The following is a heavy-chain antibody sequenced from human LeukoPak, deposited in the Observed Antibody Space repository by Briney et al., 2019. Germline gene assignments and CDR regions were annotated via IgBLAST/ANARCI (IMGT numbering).Heavy chain of an antibody. V-gene: IGHV4-34*01. Sequence: PSETLSLTCAVYGGSFSGYYWSWIRQPPGKGLEWIGEINHSGSTNYNPSLKSRVTISVDTSKSQFSLKLSSVTAADTAVYYCARGRGYSYGFTAFDIWGQGTMVTVSS. J-gene: IGHJ3*02. D-gene: IGHD5-18*01. CDR2: INHSGST. CDR1: GGSFSGYY. CDR3: ARGRGYSYGFTAFDI.